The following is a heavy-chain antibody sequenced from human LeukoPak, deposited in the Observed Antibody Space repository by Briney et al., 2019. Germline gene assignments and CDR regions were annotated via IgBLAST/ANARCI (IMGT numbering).Heavy chain of an antibody. CDR3: ARHLRLGYADY. D-gene: IGHD3-16*01. Sequence: SETLSLTCTVSGGPISSYYWSWIRQPPGKGLEWIGYIYYSGSTNYNPSLKSRVTISVDTSKNQFSLKLSSVTAADTAVYYCARHLRLGYADYWGQGTLVTVSS. CDR2: IYYSGST. CDR1: GGPISSYY. J-gene: IGHJ4*02. V-gene: IGHV4-59*08.